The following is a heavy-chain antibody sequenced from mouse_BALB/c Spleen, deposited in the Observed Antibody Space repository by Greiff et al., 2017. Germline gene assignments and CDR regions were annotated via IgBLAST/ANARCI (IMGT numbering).Heavy chain of an antibody. D-gene: IGHD1-1*01. Sequence: QVHVKQSGAELVMPGASVKMSCKASGYTFTDYWMHWVKQRPGQGLEWIGAIDTSDSYTSYNQKFKGKATLTVDESSSTAYMQLSSLTSEDSAVYYCARCPGSSYFDYWGQGTTLTVSS. CDR1: GYTFTDYW. V-gene: IGHV1-69*01. CDR2: IDTSDSYT. J-gene: IGHJ2*01. CDR3: ARCPGSSYFDY.